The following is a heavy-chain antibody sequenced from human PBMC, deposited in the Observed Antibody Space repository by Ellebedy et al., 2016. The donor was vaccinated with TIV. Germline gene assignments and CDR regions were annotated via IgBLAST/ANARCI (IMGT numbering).Heavy chain of an antibody. V-gene: IGHV3-9*01. CDR2: ISWRGHYI. CDR3: TKDLLRGICGGSGRDY. CDR1: GFTFDDYA. J-gene: IGHJ4*02. D-gene: IGHD1-26*01. Sequence: GGSLRLXXAASGFTFDDYAMHWVRQAPGKGLEWVSGISWRGHYIGYADSVRGRFTISRDNAKSSLYLQMNSLRIEDTAVYYCTKDLLRGICGGSGRDYWGQGTLVTVSS.